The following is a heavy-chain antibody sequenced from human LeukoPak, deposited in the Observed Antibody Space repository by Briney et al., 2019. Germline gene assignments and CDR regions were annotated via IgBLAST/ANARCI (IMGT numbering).Heavy chain of an antibody. CDR3: ARDRDYYHSSGFYTLLDF. CDR2: IWYDGSNK. Sequence: PGTSLRLSCEASGFTFSSYGMHWVRQAPGKGLEWVAVIWYDGSNKYYAGSVKGRFTISRDDSKNTLYLQMNSLRAEDTAVCYCARDRDYYHSSGFYTLLDFWGQGTLVSVSS. V-gene: IGHV3-33*01. CDR1: GFTFSSYG. D-gene: IGHD3-22*01. J-gene: IGHJ4*02.